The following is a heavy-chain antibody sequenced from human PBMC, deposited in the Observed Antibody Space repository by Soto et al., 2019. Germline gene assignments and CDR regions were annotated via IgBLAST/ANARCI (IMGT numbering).Heavy chain of an antibody. CDR2: IIPIFGTA. V-gene: IGHV1-69*13. Sequence: SVKVSCKASGGTFSSYAISWVRQAPGQGLEWMGGIIPIFGTANYAQKFQGRVTITADESTSTAYMELSSLRSEDTAVYYCAREAIVTCLLIPSYDYYGMDVWGQGTTVTVSS. CDR1: GGTFSSYA. J-gene: IGHJ6*02. D-gene: IGHD3-9*01. CDR3: AREAIVTCLLIPSYDYYGMDV.